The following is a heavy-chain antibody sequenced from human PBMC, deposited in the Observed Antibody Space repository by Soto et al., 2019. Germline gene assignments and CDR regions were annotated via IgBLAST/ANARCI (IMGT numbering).Heavy chain of an antibody. D-gene: IGHD1-20*01. CDR2: ISAYSGNT. CDR3: ARDPAITGSRRGTNLMSV. J-gene: IGHJ6*04. Sequence: ASVKVSCKGLGYSFSSYGISWVRQAPGQGLEWMGWISAYSGNTNYVQKFQGRVAMTTDTSTSTAYLDLRSLKSDDTAVYYCARDPAITGSRRGTNLMSVWGKESTVSVSS. V-gene: IGHV1-18*04. CDR1: GYSFSSYG.